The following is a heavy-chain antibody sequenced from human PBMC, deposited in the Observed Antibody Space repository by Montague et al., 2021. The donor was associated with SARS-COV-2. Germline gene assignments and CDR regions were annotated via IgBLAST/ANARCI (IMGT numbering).Heavy chain of an antibody. J-gene: IGHJ4*02. CDR1: GGSISSGSYY. D-gene: IGHD5-12*01. CDR2: IYTSGTT. Sequence: SQTLSLTCTVSGGSISSGSYYWSWIRQPAGKGLEWIGRIYTSGTTDYSFSLRSRVTISVDTSKNQFSLKLTSVTAADTAVYYCARAHSGSWAHLGNWGQGSLVTVSS. V-gene: IGHV4-61*02. CDR3: ARAHSGSWAHLGN.